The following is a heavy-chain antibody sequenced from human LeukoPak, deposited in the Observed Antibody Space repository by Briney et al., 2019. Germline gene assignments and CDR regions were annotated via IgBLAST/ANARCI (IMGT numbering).Heavy chain of an antibody. CDR2: INHSGST. CDR3: ASRPYCGGGSCYSDYYYYYMDV. V-gene: IGHV4-34*01. J-gene: IGHJ6*03. D-gene: IGHD2-15*01. CDR1: GGSFSGYY. Sequence: SETLSLTCAVYGGSFSGYYWSWIRQPPGKGLGWIGEINHSGSTNYNPSLKSRVTISVDTSKNQFSLKLSSVTAADTAVYYCASRPYCGGGSCYSDYYYYYMDVWGKGTTVTVSS.